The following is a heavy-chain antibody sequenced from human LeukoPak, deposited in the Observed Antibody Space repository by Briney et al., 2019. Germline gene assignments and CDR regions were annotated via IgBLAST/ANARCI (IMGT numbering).Heavy chain of an antibody. J-gene: IGHJ1*01. CDR1: GYTLTELS. CDR2: FDPEDGET. Sequence: LRASVKVSCKVSGYTLTELSMHWVRQAPGKGLEWMGGFDPEDGETIYAQKFQGRVTMTENTSTDTAYMELSSLRSEDTAVYYCATPTGGYCSGGSCYSPPHPYFQHWGQGTLVTVSS. D-gene: IGHD2-15*01. V-gene: IGHV1-24*01. CDR3: ATPTGGYCSGGSCYSPPHPYFQH.